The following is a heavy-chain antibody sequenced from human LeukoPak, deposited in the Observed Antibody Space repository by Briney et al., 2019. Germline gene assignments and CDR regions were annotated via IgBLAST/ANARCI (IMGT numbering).Heavy chain of an antibody. CDR1: GYTFTSYG. CDR3: ARGVEYSSSSLGY. V-gene: IGHV1-18*01. CDR2: ISAYNGNT. Sequence: ASVKVSCKASGYTFTSYGISWVRQAPGQGLEWMGWISAYNGNTNYAQKLQGRVTITADKSTSTAYMELSSLRSEDTAVYYCARGVEYSSSSLGYWGQGTLVTVSS. D-gene: IGHD6-6*01. J-gene: IGHJ4*02.